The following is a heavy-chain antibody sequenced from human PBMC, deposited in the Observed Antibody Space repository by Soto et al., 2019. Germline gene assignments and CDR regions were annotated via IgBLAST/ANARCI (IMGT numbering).Heavy chain of an antibody. V-gene: IGHV3-66*01. Sequence: EVQLVESGGGLVQPGGCLRLSCAASGFTVSSNYMSWVRQAPGKGLEWVSVIYSGGSTYYADSVKGRFTISRDNSKNTLYLQMNSLRAEDTAVYYCASPHGYCSSTSCYSFDYWGQGTLVTVSS. J-gene: IGHJ4*02. CDR1: GFTVSSNY. D-gene: IGHD2-2*01. CDR3: ASPHGYCSSTSCYSFDY. CDR2: IYSGGST.